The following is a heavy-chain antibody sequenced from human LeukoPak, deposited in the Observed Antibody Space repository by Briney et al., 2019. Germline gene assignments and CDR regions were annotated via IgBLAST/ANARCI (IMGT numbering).Heavy chain of an antibody. J-gene: IGHJ6*02. CDR2: IYYSGST. D-gene: IGHD6-19*01. V-gene: IGHV4-61*08. Sequence: SETLSLTCTVSGGSISSGGYYWSWIRQPPGKGLEWIGYIYYSGSTNYNPSLKGRVTISVDTSKNQFSLKLSSVTAADTAVYYCARQGDSSGWYLYYYYGMDVWGQGTTVTVSS. CDR1: GGSISSGGYY. CDR3: ARQGDSSGWYLYYYYGMDV.